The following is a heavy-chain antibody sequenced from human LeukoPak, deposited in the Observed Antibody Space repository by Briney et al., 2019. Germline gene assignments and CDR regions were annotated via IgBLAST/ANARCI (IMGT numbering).Heavy chain of an antibody. CDR1: GGSISSGSYY. CDR2: IYTSGST. D-gene: IGHD4-11*01. J-gene: IGHJ6*04. V-gene: IGHV4-61*02. CDR3: AREDSQADY. Sequence: SETLSLTCTVSGGSISSGSYYWSWIRQPAGKGLEWIGRIYTSGSTNYNPSLKSRVTISVDTSKNQFSLKLSSVTAADTAVYYCAREDSQADYWGKGTTVTISS.